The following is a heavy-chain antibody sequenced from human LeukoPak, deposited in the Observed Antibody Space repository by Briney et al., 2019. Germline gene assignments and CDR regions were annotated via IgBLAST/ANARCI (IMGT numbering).Heavy chain of an antibody. CDR3: ARGGTTVKGWFDP. D-gene: IGHD4-17*01. J-gene: IGHJ5*02. CDR1: GYTFTGSY. CDR2: INAGNGNT. Sequence: VASVKVSCKASGYTFTGSYMHWVRQAPGQRLEWMGWINAGNGNTKYSQKFQGRVTITRDTSASTAYMELSSLRSEDTAVYYCARGGTTVKGWFDPWGQGTLVTVSS. V-gene: IGHV1-3*01.